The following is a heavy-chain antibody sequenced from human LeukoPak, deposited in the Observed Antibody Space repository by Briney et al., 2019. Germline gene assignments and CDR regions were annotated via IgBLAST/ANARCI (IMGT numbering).Heavy chain of an antibody. D-gene: IGHD3-9*01. Sequence: GGSLRLSCAAFGFTFSSYARSWVRRAPGKGLEWVSAISGSGGSTYYADSVKGRFTISRDNSKNTLYLQMNSLRAEDTAVYYCAKPIAYYDILSLFDPWGQGTLVTVSS. CDR3: AKPIAYYDILSLFDP. CDR1: GFTFSSYA. CDR2: ISGSGGST. V-gene: IGHV3-23*01. J-gene: IGHJ5*02.